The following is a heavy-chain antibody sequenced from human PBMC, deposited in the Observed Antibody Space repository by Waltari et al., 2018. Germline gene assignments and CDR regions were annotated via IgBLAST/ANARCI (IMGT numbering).Heavy chain of an antibody. V-gene: IGHV3-74*01. J-gene: IGHJ4*02. D-gene: IGHD1-7*01. CDR2: INNDGSIV. CDR3: LNYDFDS. CDR1: GFNFSNYF. Sequence: DVQVVESGGGLVRPGGSLRLPCIGAGFNFSNYFIHWVRQAPGEGPVWVERINNDGSIVNYADSVKGRFSISRDNAKSTMYLQMNNLRGEDTALYHCLNYDFDSWGQGTLVTVSS.